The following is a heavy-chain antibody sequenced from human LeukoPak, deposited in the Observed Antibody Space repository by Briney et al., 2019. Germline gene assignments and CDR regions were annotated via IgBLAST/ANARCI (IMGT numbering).Heavy chain of an antibody. CDR2: ISGGGDIT. V-gene: IGHV3-23*01. J-gene: IGHJ3*02. CDR3: ARGSGAYAFDI. D-gene: IGHD1-26*01. CDR1: GFNFANHA. Sequence: AGGSLRLSCAASGFNFANHAMSWVRQTPGKGLEWVSAISGGGDITYYADSVTGRSTISRDNSKDTLFLQMHSLRPGDTAVYYCARGSGAYAFDIWGQGTMVTVSS.